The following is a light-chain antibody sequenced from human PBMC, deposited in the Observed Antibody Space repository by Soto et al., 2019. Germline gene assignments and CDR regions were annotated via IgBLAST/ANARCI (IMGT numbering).Light chain of an antibody. Sequence: EMVMTQSPDALSVSPGERATLSCRASQSVGSNLAWYQQRPGQAPRLLIYGASTRATGIPDRFSGSGSGTDFTLTISRLEPEDFAVYWCQQYDSSPRTFGQGTKVDIK. CDR3: QQYDSSPRT. J-gene: IGKJ1*01. CDR2: GAS. V-gene: IGKV3-20*01. CDR1: QSVGSN.